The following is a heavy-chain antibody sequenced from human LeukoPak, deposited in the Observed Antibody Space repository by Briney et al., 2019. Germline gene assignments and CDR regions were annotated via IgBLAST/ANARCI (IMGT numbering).Heavy chain of an antibody. CDR1: GFTFSSYV. D-gene: IGHD6-13*01. V-gene: IGHV3-30*04. J-gene: IGHJ3*02. CDR3: ARDRTGEHQLVRRSAFDI. Sequence: PGGSLRLSCAASGFTFSSYVMHWVRQAPGKGLEWVAIISYDGSNEYYADSVKGRFTISRDNSKNTLYLQMNSLRAADTAVYYCARDRTGEHQLVRRSAFDIWGQGTMVTVSS. CDR2: ISYDGSNE.